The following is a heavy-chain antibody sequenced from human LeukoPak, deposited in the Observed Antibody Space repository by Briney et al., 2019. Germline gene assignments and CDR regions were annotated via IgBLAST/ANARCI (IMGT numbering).Heavy chain of an antibody. CDR1: GFTFSSYA. V-gene: IGHV3-21*01. D-gene: IGHD1-26*01. CDR2: ITSSSTYT. CDR3: ARDPYSGTYGDTYYYYMDV. J-gene: IGHJ6*03. Sequence: GGSLRLSCAASGFTFSSYAMSWVRQAPGKGLEWVSSITSSSTYTFYADSVKGRFTISRDNARNSLYLQMNSLRAEDTAVYYCARDPYSGTYGDTYYYYMDVWGKGTTVTISS.